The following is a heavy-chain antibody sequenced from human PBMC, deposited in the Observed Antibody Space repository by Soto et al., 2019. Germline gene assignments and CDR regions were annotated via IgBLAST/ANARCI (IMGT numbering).Heavy chain of an antibody. D-gene: IGHD4-17*01. Sequence: GVLRLSCEGTGFNFSSYWMHWVRQAPGKGLEWVANTKRDASETYYADSVKGRFTISRDNTKNSLYLQMNSLRVEDTAVYYCARPPVKGIHVWGQGTTVTVSS. J-gene: IGHJ6*02. V-gene: IGHV3-7*01. CDR3: ARPPVKGIHV. CDR2: TKRDASET. CDR1: GFNFSSYW.